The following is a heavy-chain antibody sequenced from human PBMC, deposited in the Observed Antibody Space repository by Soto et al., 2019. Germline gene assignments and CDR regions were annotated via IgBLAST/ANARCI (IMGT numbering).Heavy chain of an antibody. CDR3: AKGPLGYCSSTSCPPDY. D-gene: IGHD2-2*01. Sequence: EVQLLESGGGLVQPGGSLRLSCAASGFTFSSYAMSWVRQAPGKGLEWVSAISGSGGSTYYADSVKGRFTISRDNSKNTLYMQMNSRRAEDTAVYYCAKGPLGYCSSTSCPPDYWGQGTLVTVSS. CDR1: GFTFSSYA. V-gene: IGHV3-23*01. J-gene: IGHJ4*02. CDR2: ISGSGGST.